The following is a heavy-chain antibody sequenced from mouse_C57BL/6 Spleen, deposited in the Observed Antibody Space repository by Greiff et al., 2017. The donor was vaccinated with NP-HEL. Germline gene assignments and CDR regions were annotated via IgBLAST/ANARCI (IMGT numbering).Heavy chain of an antibody. V-gene: IGHV3-6*01. D-gene: IGHD1-1*01. CDR2: ISYDGSN. CDR1: GYSITSGYY. J-gene: IGHJ3*01. Sequence: EVQRVESGPGLVKPSQSLSLTCSVTGYSITSGYYWNWIRQFPGNKLEWMGYISYDGSNNYNPSLKNRISITRDTSKNQFFLKLNSVTTEDTATYYCARDQTHYGSSSWIAYWGQGTLVTVSA. CDR3: ARDQTHYGSSSWIAY.